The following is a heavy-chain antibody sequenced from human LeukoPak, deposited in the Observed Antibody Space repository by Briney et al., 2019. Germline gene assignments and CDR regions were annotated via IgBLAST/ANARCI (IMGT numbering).Heavy chain of an antibody. J-gene: IGHJ4*02. V-gene: IGHV1-2*02. D-gene: IGHD2-2*01. Sequence: ASVKVSCKASGYTFTGYYMHWVRQAPGQGLEWMGWINPNSGGTNYAQKFQGRVTMTRDTSISTAYMELSRLRSDDTAVYYCARGSSDCSSTSCYYDYWGQGTLVTVPS. CDR2: INPNSGGT. CDR3: ARGSSDCSSTSCYYDY. CDR1: GYTFTGYY.